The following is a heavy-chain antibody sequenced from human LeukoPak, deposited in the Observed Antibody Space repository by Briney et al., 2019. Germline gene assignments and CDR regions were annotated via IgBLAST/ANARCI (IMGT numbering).Heavy chain of an antibody. CDR1: GYTFIRYY. D-gene: IGHD6-13*01. CDR2: VNPSGDST. V-gene: IGHV1-46*01. J-gene: IGHJ3*02. Sequence: GASVKVSCKASGYTFIRYYIHWVRQAPGQGLEWMGIVNPSGDSTNYAQKFQGRVTMTEDTSTDTAYMELSSLRSEDTAVYYCATFIAAAGNIGAFDIWGQGTMVTVSS. CDR3: ATFIAAAGNIGAFDI.